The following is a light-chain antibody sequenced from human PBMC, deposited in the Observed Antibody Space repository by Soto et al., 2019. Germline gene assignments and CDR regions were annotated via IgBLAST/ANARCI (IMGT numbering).Light chain of an antibody. Sequence: QSALTQPASVSGCPGQSIAISCTGTSSDVGNYNFVSWYQQHPGKAPKLMIYDVSNRPSGISNRFSGSKSGNTASLTISGLQAEDEADYYCCSYTTSSTYVFGTGTKVTVL. V-gene: IGLV2-14*03. CDR3: CSYTTSSTYV. J-gene: IGLJ1*01. CDR2: DVS. CDR1: SSDVGNYNF.